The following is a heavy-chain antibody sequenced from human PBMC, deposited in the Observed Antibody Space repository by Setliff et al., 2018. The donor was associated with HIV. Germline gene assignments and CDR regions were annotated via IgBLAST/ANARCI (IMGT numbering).Heavy chain of an antibody. CDR2: INPSGGST. V-gene: IGHV1-46*01. D-gene: IGHD1-26*01. CDR3: ARGHGVYSGSYLAVYFDY. J-gene: IGHJ4*02. Sequence: ASVKVSCKASGYTFTSYYMHWVRQAPAQGLEWMGIINPSGGSTGYAQKFQGRVTMTRDTSTSTVYMELSSLRSEDTAVYYCARGHGVYSGSYLAVYFDYWGQGTLVTV. CDR1: GYTFTSYY.